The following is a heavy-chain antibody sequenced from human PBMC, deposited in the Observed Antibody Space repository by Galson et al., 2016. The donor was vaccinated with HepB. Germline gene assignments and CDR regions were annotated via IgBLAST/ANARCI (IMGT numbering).Heavy chain of an antibody. J-gene: IGHJ5*02. CDR2: TYNSGST. CDR1: GDSIISSRYYY. D-gene: IGHD3-10*01. CDR3: AREFGT. V-gene: IGHV4-61*02. Sequence: TLSLTCTVSGDSIISSRYYYWTWIRQPVGRELEWIGLTYNSGSTNYNPSLKGRVTISLDTPKNQFSLKLSSVTAADTAVYYCAREFGTWGQGTLVTVSS.